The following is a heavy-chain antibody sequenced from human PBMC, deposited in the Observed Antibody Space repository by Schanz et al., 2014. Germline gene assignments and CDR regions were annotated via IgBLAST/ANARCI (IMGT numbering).Heavy chain of an antibody. D-gene: IGHD6-19*01. J-gene: IGHJ4*02. V-gene: IGHV1-18*01. CDR3: ARGGYSSGWYDRDIAHFDY. CDR1: GGTFSSYT. Sequence: QLQLVQSGAEVKKPGSSVKVSCKLSGGTFSSYTISWMRQAPGQGLQWMGWISPYTGNTNYAQTLQGRITLTTDTATSTAYMELRSLRSDDTAVYYCARGGYSSGWYDRDIAHFDYWGQGTLVTVSS. CDR2: ISPYTGNT.